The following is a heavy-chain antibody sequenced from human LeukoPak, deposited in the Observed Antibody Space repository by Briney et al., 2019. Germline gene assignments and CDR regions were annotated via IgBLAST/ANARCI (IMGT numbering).Heavy chain of an antibody. CDR1: GFPFSDFS. V-gene: IGHV3-23*01. D-gene: IGHD2-8*01. CDR3: AKQSYARSLGE. Sequence: GGSLRLSCATSGFPFSDFSMSWVRQAPGKGLEWISTTNSGGTSTYYAESVKGRFTISRDNSKNTLYLQMSSLRVEDTAVYYCAKQSYARSLGEGGPGTLVSVS. J-gene: IGHJ4*02. CDR2: TNSGGTST.